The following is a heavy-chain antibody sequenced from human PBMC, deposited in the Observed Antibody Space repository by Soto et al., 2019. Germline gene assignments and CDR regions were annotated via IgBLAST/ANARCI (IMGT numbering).Heavy chain of an antibody. V-gene: IGHV1-69*06. CDR1: GGTFSSYA. J-gene: IGHJ1*01. D-gene: IGHD3-10*01. CDR3: AKAGKAVTMVRAYFQH. Sequence: QVQLVQSGAEVKKPGSSVKVSCKASGGTFSSYAISWVRQAPGQGLEWMGGIIPIFGTANYAQKFQGRVTITADKSTSTAYMELSSLRSEDTAVYYCAKAGKAVTMVRAYFQHWGQGTLVTVSS. CDR2: IIPIFGTA.